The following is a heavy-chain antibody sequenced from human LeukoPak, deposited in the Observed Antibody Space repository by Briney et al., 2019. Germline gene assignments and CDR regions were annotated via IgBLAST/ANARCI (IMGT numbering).Heavy chain of an antibody. V-gene: IGHV1-69*13. CDR1: GYTFTSYD. D-gene: IGHD7-27*01. Sequence: SVKVSCKASGYTFTSYDISWVRQAPGQGLEWMGGIIPIFGTANYAQKFQGRVTITADESTSTAYMELSSLRSEDTAVYYCARLTGDTYLGYYMDVWGRGTTVTVSS. CDR3: ARLTGDTYLGYYMDV. J-gene: IGHJ6*03. CDR2: IIPIFGTA.